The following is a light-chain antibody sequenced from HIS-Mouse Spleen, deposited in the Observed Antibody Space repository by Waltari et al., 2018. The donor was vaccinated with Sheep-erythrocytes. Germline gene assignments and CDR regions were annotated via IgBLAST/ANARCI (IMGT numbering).Light chain of an antibody. CDR3: QQSYSFPIT. J-gene: IGKJ5*01. V-gene: IGKV1-39*01. CDR1: QGISSY. CDR2: AAS. Sequence: DIQMTQSPSSLSASVGDRVTITCRASQGISSYLNWYQQKPGKAPKLLIYAASSLQSGVPSRFSGSGSGTDFTLTISSLQPEDFATYYCQQSYSFPITFGQGTRLEIK.